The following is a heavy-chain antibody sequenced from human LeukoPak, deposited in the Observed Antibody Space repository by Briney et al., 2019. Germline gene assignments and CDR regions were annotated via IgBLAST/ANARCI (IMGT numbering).Heavy chain of an antibody. Sequence: ASVKVSCKASGYTFTGYYMHWVRQAPGQGLEWMGWINPNSGGTNYAQKFRGRVTMTRDTSISTAYMELSRLRSDDTAVYYCARGSSSWYVSESDFDYWGQGTLVTVSS. J-gene: IGHJ4*02. V-gene: IGHV1-2*02. CDR1: GYTFTGYY. CDR2: INPNSGGT. CDR3: ARGSSSWYVSESDFDY. D-gene: IGHD6-13*01.